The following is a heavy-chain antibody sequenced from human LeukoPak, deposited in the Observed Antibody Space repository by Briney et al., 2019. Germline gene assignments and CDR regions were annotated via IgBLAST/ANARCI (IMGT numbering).Heavy chain of an antibody. CDR3: ARGGGSSGYYCGY. CDR2: IYSGGST. Sequence: QSGGSLRLSCAASGFTVSSNYMSWVRQAPGKGLEWVSVIYSGGSTFYADSVKGRFTISRDDSKNTLYLQMNSLRAEDTAVYYCARGGGSSGYYCGYWGQGTLVTVSS. J-gene: IGHJ4*02. CDR1: GFTVSSNY. V-gene: IGHV3-66*01. D-gene: IGHD3-22*01.